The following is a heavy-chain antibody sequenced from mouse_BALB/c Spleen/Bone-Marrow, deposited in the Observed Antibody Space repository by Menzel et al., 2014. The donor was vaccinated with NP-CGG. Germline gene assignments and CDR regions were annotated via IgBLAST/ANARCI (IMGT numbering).Heavy chain of an antibody. J-gene: IGHJ4*01. V-gene: IGHV5-12-2*01. CDR1: GFTFRTYT. CDR3: APLTGSMDY. Sequence: EANVVESGGGLVQPGGSLKLSCAASGFTFRTYTMSWVRQTPEKRLEWVAYISNAGGVTYYQDTVKGRFTISRDNAKNTLYLQMSGLKPEDTAMYYCAPLTGSMDYWGQGTSVTVSS. CDR2: ISNAGGVT.